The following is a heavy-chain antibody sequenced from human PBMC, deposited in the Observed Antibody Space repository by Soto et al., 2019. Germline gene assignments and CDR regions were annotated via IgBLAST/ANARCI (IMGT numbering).Heavy chain of an antibody. D-gene: IGHD1-1*01. J-gene: IGHJ4*02. CDR2: IYYSGST. CDR1: GGSISSYY. Sequence: SETLSLTCTVSGGSISSYYWSWIRQPPGKGLEWIGYIYYSGSTNYNPSLKSRVTISVDTSKNQFSLKLSSVTAADTAVYYCARISVNETYEYWGQGTLVTVSS. CDR3: ARISVNETYEY. V-gene: IGHV4-59*01.